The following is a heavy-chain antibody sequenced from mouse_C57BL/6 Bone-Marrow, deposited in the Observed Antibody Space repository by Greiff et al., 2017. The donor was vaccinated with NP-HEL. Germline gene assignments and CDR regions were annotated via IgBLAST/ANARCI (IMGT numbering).Heavy chain of an antibody. CDR1: GYTFTDYE. CDR3: RRVDDYDYGMDY. J-gene: IGHJ4*01. D-gene: IGHD2-4*01. CDR2: IDPETGGT. V-gene: IGHV1-15*01. Sequence: VQLQQSGAELVRPGASVTLSCKASGYTFTDYEMHWVKQTPVHGLEWIGAIDPETGGTAYNQQFKGKAILTAAKSSSTAYMVRRSLTSEDAAVYYCRRVDDYDYGMDYGGKGTSVTVSS.